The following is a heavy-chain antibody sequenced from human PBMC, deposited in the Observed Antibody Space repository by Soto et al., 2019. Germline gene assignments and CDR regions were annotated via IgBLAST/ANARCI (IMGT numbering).Heavy chain of an antibody. V-gene: IGHV4-59*01. Sequence: SETLSLTCTVSGGSISSYYWSWIRQPPGKGLEWIGYIYYSGSTNYNPSLKSRVTISVDTSKNQFSLKLSSVTAADTAVYYCARVTSYYDFWSGYTKSNYYYYYMDVWGKGTTVTVSS. J-gene: IGHJ6*03. D-gene: IGHD3-3*01. CDR3: ARVTSYYDFWSGYTKSNYYYYYMDV. CDR2: IYYSGST. CDR1: GGSISSYY.